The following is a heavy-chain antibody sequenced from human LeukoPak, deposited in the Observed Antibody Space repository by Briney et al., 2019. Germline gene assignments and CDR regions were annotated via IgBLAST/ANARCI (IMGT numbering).Heavy chain of an antibody. CDR1: GFTFDDYA. Sequence: GGSLRLSCAASGFTFDDYAMHWVRQAPGKGLEWVSGISWNSGSIGYADSVKGRFTISRDNAKNSLYLQMNSLRAEDTALYYCASQEGRYFDWLLPPDAFDIWGQGTMVTVSS. J-gene: IGHJ3*02. CDR2: ISWNSGSI. D-gene: IGHD3-9*01. CDR3: ASQEGRYFDWLLPPDAFDI. V-gene: IGHV3-9*01.